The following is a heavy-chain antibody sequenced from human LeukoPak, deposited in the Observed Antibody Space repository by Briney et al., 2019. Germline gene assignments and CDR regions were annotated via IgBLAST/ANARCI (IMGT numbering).Heavy chain of an antibody. V-gene: IGHV4-61*02. Sequence: SQTLSLTCTVSGGSISSGSYYGSWIRQPAGKGLGWIGRIYTRGSTNYNPSLKSRLTISVDTSKNQFSLKLSSVTAADTAVYYCAGETTYFWGSYRTSPVYWGQGTLVTVSS. J-gene: IGHJ4*02. CDR1: GGSISSGSYY. D-gene: IGHD3-16*02. CDR2: IYTRGST. CDR3: AGETTYFWGSYRTSPVY.